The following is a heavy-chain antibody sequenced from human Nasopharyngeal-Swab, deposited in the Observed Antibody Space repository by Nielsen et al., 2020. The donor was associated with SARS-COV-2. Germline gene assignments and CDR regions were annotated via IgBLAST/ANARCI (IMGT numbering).Heavy chain of an antibody. CDR3: TTDEAVAGPDDY. Sequence: VAPAARKGLEWVGRIKSKTDGGTTDYAAPVKGRFTISRDDSKNTLYLQMNSLKTEDTAVYYCTTDEAVAGPDDYWGQGTLVTVSS. V-gene: IGHV3-15*01. J-gene: IGHJ4*02. CDR2: IKSKTDGGTT. D-gene: IGHD6-19*01.